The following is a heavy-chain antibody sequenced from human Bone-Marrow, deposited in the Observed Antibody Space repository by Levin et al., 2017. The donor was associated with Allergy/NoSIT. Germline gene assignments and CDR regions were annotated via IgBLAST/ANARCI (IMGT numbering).Heavy chain of an antibody. Sequence: TGGSLRLSCAASGFTFSSYPMSWVRQAPGKGLEWVSSISGSGGSTFNADSVKGRFTISRDNSKNTLYLEMNSLRVEDTAVYYCTKRVGSGGWFGAFDVWGQGTRVTVSS. V-gene: IGHV3-23*01. CDR2: ISGSGGST. CDR1: GFTFSSYP. CDR3: TKRVGSGGWFGAFDV. D-gene: IGHD3-10*01. J-gene: IGHJ3*01.